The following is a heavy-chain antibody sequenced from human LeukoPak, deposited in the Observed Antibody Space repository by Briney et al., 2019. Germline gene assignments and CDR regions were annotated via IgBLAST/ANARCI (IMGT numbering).Heavy chain of an antibody. Sequence: GGSLRLSCAASGFTFSSFWMTWVRQTPGKGLEWVANIKADGSEEYYLDSVKGRFTISRDNAKSSLYLQMNNLRAEDTAVYYCAKGRTVTTFLDYWGQGTLVTVSS. CDR1: GFTFSSFW. D-gene: IGHD4-17*01. CDR3: AKGRTVTTFLDY. J-gene: IGHJ4*02. V-gene: IGHV3-7*03. CDR2: IKADGSEE.